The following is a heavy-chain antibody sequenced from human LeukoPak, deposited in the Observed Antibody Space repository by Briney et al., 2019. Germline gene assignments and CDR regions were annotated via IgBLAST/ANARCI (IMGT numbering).Heavy chain of an antibody. CDR2: VNSDGLTT. V-gene: IGHV3-74*01. CDR1: GFTFNSYW. D-gene: IGHD3-10*01. J-gene: IGHJ4*02. Sequence: GGSLRLSCAASGFTFNSYWMHWVRQAPGMGLVWVSRVNSDGLTTAFADSVKGRFTISRDNAKNTLYLHMNSLRVEDTALYYCARKKYNSDSYDYWGQGTLVTVSS. CDR3: ARKKYNSDSYDY.